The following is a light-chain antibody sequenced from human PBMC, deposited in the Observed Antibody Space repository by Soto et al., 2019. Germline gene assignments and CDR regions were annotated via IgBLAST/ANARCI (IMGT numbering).Light chain of an antibody. CDR3: QQYATTPVLYT. CDR2: GTS. V-gene: IGKV3-20*01. J-gene: IGKJ2*01. CDR1: QSVSNTY. Sequence: EIVLTQSPGILSLSPGERATLSCRASQSVSNTYLAWYQQKPGQAPRLLNYGTSSRATDIPDRFSGSGAGTNGTLTIIMIEPEDFGLDYCQQYATTPVLYTFGQGTQLEIK.